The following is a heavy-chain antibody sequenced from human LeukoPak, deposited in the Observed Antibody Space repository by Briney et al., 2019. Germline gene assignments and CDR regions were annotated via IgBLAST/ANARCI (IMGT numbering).Heavy chain of an antibody. CDR3: ARQTGSGLFILP. V-gene: IGHV4-39*01. Sequence: PSETLSLTCTVSGVSISSSNSYWGWIRQPPGKGPEWIGSIYYSGNTYYNASLKSQVSISIDTSKNQFSLRLTSVTVADTAVYYCARQTGSGLFILPGGQGTLVTVSS. D-gene: IGHD3/OR15-3a*01. J-gene: IGHJ4*02. CDR1: GVSISSSNSY. CDR2: IYYSGNT.